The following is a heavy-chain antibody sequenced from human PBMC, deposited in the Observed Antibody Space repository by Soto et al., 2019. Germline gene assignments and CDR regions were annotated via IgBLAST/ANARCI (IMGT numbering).Heavy chain of an antibody. CDR2: ISGSGAGT. V-gene: IGHV3-23*01. D-gene: IGHD1-7*01. J-gene: IGHJ4*02. CDR3: ARGTGTSLSYFDF. Sequence: EVQLLESGGGLVQPGGSLRLSCAASGFTFTSHAMTWVRQAPGEGLEWVSGISGSGAGTYYADSVKGRFTISRDISKNTLYLQMNSLRAEDTALYYCARGTGTSLSYFDFWGQGNLVSVSS. CDR1: GFTFTSHA.